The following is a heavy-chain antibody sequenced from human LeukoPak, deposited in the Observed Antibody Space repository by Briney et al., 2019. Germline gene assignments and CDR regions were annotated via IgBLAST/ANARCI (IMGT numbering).Heavy chain of an antibody. CDR1: GYTFTSYD. CDR2: MNPNSGNT. V-gene: IGHV1-8*01. D-gene: IGHD6-13*01. Sequence: GASVKVSCKASGYTFTSYDINWVRQATGQGLEWMGWMNPNSGNTGYAQKFQGRVTMTTDTSTSTAYMELRSLRSDDTAVYYCASSPAGYYYYMDVWGKGTTVTVSS. J-gene: IGHJ6*03. CDR3: ASSPAGYYYYMDV.